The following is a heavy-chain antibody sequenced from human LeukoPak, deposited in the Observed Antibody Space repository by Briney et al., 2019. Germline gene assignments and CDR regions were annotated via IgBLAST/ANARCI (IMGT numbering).Heavy chain of an antibody. Sequence: GASVKVSCKASGYTFTGYYMHWVRQAPGQGLEWMGWINPNSGGTNYAQKFQGRVTMTRDTSISTAYMELSRLRSDDTAVYYCARAGLSGYYNWFDPWGQGTLVTVSS. CDR2: INPNSGGT. CDR1: GYTFTGYY. CDR3: ARAGLSGYYNWFDP. J-gene: IGHJ5*02. D-gene: IGHD3-3*01. V-gene: IGHV1-2*02.